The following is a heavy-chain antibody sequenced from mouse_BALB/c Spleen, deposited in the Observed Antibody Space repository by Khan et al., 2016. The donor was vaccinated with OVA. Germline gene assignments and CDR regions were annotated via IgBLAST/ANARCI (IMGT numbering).Heavy chain of an antibody. V-gene: IGHV9-3-1*01. CDR3: ASGGYWYFDV. CDR2: INTYTGEP. D-gene: IGHD1-1*02. J-gene: IGHJ1*01. CDR1: GYTFTNYG. Sequence: QTQLVQSGPELKKPGETVKISCKASGYTFTNYGMNWVKQAPGKGLKRMGWINTYTGEPTYADDFKGRFAFSLETSASTAYLQINNLKNEDTASYFGASGGYWYFDVWGAGTTVTVSS.